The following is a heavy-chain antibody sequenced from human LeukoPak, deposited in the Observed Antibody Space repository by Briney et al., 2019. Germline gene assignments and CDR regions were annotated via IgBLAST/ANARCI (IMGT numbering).Heavy chain of an antibody. V-gene: IGHV3-43*02. CDR2: ISGDGGST. CDR1: GFAFDDYA. CDR3: AKDMVWFGEVGAFDI. Sequence: GGSLRLSCAASGFAFDDYAMHWVRQAPGKGLEWVSLISGDGGSTYYADSVKGRFTISRDNSKNSLYLQMNSLRTEDTALYYCAKDMVWFGEVGAFDIWGQGTMVTVSS. J-gene: IGHJ3*02. D-gene: IGHD3-10*01.